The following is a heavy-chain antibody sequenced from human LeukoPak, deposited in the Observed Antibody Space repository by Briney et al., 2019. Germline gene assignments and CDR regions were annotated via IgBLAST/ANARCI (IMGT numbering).Heavy chain of an antibody. J-gene: IGHJ5*02. CDR1: GGSFSGYY. Sequence: SETLSLTCAVYGGSFSGYYWSWIRQPPGKGLEWIGEINHSGSTNYNPSLKSRVTISVDTSKNQFSLKLSSVTAADTAVYYCARGLRITIFGVVRNDRNWFDPRGQGTLVTVSS. D-gene: IGHD3-3*01. CDR3: ARGLRITIFGVVRNDRNWFDP. CDR2: INHSGST. V-gene: IGHV4-34*01.